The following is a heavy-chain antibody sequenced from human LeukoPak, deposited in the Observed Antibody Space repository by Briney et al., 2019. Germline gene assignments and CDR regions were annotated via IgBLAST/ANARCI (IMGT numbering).Heavy chain of an antibody. J-gene: IGHJ4*02. CDR3: AKDRAPYSSPSPIDY. CDR1: GFTFSSYT. V-gene: IGHV3-64*01. CDR2: ISNNGDKT. D-gene: IGHD6-6*01. Sequence: PGGSLRLSCAASGFTFSSYTMYWVRQAPGKGLEYVSGISNNGDKTFYANSVKGRFTISRDNSKSTLYLQMNSLTTEDAAVYYCAKDRAPYSSPSPIDYWGQGTLVTVSS.